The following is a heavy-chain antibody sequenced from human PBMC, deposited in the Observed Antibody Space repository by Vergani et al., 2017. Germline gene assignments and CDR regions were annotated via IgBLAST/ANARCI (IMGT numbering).Heavy chain of an antibody. J-gene: IGHJ5*01. D-gene: IGHD1-26*01. CDR2: ISPKTGDT. V-gene: IGHV1-2*02. Sequence: QVQLMQSGPVMKKPGGSMKVSCQASESTFSDYNIHWVRQAPGQGLQWMGWISPKTGDTDDLQRFQERVTMTRDASTKTVYLKITRLTSDDTAIYYCAHSWNFGRRDWFDSWGPGTLVTVSS. CDR1: ESTFSDYN. CDR3: AHSWNFGRRDWFDS.